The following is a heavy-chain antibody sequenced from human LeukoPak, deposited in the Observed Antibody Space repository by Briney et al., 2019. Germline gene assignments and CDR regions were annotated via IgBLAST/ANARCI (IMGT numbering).Heavy chain of an antibody. CDR2: IHYSGST. CDR1: GGSITNYY. Sequence: KPSETLSLTCTVSGGSITNYYWTWIRQPPGKGLEWIGYIHYSGSTNYNPSLKSRVTISVDTSKNQFSLKLSSVTAADTAVYYCARASVTYYYYYMDVWGKGTTVTVSS. D-gene: IGHD4-11*01. V-gene: IGHV4-59*01. CDR3: ARASVTYYYYYMDV. J-gene: IGHJ6*03.